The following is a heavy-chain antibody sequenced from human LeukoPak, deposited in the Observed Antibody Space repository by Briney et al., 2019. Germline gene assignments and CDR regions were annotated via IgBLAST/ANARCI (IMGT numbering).Heavy chain of an antibody. V-gene: IGHV3-23*01. J-gene: IGHJ6*02. Sequence: GGSLRLSCAASGFTFSNAWMSWVRQAPGKGLEWVSAISGSGGSTYYADSAKGRFTISRDNSKNTLYLQMNSLRAEDTAVYYCAKVGGSGSYNYYYGMDVWGQGTTVTVSS. D-gene: IGHD3-10*01. CDR2: ISGSGGST. CDR1: GFTFSNAW. CDR3: AKVGGSGSYNYYYGMDV.